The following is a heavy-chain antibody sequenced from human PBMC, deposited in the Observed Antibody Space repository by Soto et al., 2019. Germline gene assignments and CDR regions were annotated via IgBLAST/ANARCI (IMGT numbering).Heavy chain of an antibody. CDR3: ARGLASYDFWTGYRVNYYFMDG. V-gene: IGHV4-34*02. CDR1: GGSFSGYY. Sequence: QAHLQQWGAGLLDPSETLSLTCAVYGGSFSGYYWTWVRQPPGKGLEWIGEINHSGSANYSPSLKSRVTISVDTSKSQFSLKLSSVTAADTAVYYCARGLASYDFWTGYRVNYYFMDGWGKGTTVTVSS. J-gene: IGHJ6*04. CDR2: INHSGSA. D-gene: IGHD3-3*01.